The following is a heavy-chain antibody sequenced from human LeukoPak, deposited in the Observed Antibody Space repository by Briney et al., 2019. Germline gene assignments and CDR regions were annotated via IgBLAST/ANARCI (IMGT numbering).Heavy chain of an antibody. V-gene: IGHV4-34*01. J-gene: IGHJ6*02. D-gene: IGHD6-6*01. CDR3: AVLSSIAARPYYYGMDV. Sequence: SETLSLTCAVYGGSFSGYYWSWIRQPPGKGLEWIGEINHSGSTNYNPSLKSRVTILVDTSKNQFSLKLSSVTAADTAVYYCAVLSSIAARPYYYGMDVWGQGTTVTVSS. CDR1: GGSFSGYY. CDR2: INHSGST.